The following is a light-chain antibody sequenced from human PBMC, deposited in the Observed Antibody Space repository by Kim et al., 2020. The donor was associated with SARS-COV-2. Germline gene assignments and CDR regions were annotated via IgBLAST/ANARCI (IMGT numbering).Light chain of an antibody. CDR3: QAWDSSTAVV. Sequence: SYELTQPPSLSVSPGQTASITCSGDKLGHKYTSWYQQKPGQSPVLVMYQDTKRPSGIPERFSGSNSGNTATLIISGTQAMDEADYYCQAWDSSTAVVFGG. CDR2: QDT. V-gene: IGLV3-1*01. CDR1: KLGHKY. J-gene: IGLJ2*01.